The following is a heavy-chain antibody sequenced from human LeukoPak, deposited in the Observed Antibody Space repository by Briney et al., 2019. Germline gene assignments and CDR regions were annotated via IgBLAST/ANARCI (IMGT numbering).Heavy chain of an antibody. D-gene: IGHD4-17*01. CDR2: ISYDGSNK. J-gene: IGHJ3*02. Sequence: GGSLRLSCAASGFTFSSYAMHWVRQAPGKGLEWVAVISYDGSNKYYADSVKGRFTISRDNSKNTLYLQMNSPRAEDTAVYYCARTFYGDYDDAFDIWGQGTMVTVSS. CDR3: ARTFYGDYDDAFDI. V-gene: IGHV3-30-3*01. CDR1: GFTFSSYA.